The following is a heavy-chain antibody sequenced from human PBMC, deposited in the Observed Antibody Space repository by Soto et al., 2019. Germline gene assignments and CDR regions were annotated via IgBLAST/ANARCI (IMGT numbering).Heavy chain of an antibody. CDR1: GFSLSTSGVG. D-gene: IGHD3-9*01. J-gene: IGHJ4*02. CDR3: VHSYNDLLTGYYAYYFDY. CDR2: IYWDDDK. Sequence: QITLKESGPTLVKPTQTLTLTCTFSGFSLSTSGVGVGWIRQPPGKALEWLALIYWDDDKRYSPSLRSRLTITKDXXKXEXXLRMTNMDPVDTATFYCVHSYNDLLTGYYAYYFDYWGQGTLVTVSS. V-gene: IGHV2-5*02.